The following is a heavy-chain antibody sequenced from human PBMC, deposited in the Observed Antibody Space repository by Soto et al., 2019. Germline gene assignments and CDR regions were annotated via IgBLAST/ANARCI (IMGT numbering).Heavy chain of an antibody. CDR1: GDSVSSNSSA. D-gene: IGHD3-3*01. CDR3: ARVRYDFWSGSTYYYGMDV. Sequence: PSQTRSLTFAISGDSVSSNSSAWNCISQSPSRGLEWLGRTYYRSKWYNDYAVSVKSRITINPDTSKNQFSLQLNSVTPEDTAVYYCARVRYDFWSGSTYYYGMDVWGQGTTVTVSS. J-gene: IGHJ6*02. V-gene: IGHV6-1*01. CDR2: TYYRSKWYN.